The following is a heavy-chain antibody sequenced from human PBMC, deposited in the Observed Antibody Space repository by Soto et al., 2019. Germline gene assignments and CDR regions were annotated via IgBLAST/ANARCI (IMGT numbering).Heavy chain of an antibody. CDR3: AKSGERYCTGGSGYFDC. CDR2: ISYDGKYK. V-gene: IGHV3-30*18. Sequence: ESGGGVVQPGRSLRLSCAASGFTFSSYGMHWVRQAPGKGLEWVAIISYDGKYKYYGDSVKGRFTISRDNSKNTLYLQMDSLRAEDTAVYYCAKSGERYCTGGSGYFDCWGQGTLVTVSS. D-gene: IGHD2-8*02. CDR1: GFTFSSYG. J-gene: IGHJ4*02.